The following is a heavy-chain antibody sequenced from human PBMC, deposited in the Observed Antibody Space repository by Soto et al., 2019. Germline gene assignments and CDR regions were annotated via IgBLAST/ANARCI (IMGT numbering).Heavy chain of an antibody. CDR1: GYTFTSYG. J-gene: IGHJ6*02. D-gene: IGHD6-19*01. V-gene: IGHV1-18*04. Sequence: QVQLVQSGAEVKKPGASVKVSCKASGYTFTSYGISWVRQAPGQGLEWMGWISAYNGNTNYAQKLQGRVTMTIDTATSTAYMELRSLRADDTAVYYCARDYSSGWPGYYYYGMDVWGQGTTVTVSS. CDR3: ARDYSSGWPGYYYYGMDV. CDR2: ISAYNGNT.